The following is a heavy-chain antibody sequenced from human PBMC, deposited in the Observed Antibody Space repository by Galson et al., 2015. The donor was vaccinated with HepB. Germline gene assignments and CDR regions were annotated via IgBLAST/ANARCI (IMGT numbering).Heavy chain of an antibody. CDR3: ARAVGNCGGDCYSTYYFDY. V-gene: IGHV1-18*01. J-gene: IGHJ4*02. Sequence: SVKASCKASGYTFTSYGISWVRQAPGQGLEWMGWISAYNGNKNYAQKLQGRVTMTTDTSTSTAYMELRSLRSDDTTVYYCARAVGNCGGDCYSTYYFDYWGQGTLVTDSS. CDR1: GYTFTSYG. D-gene: IGHD2-21*01. CDR2: ISAYNGNK.